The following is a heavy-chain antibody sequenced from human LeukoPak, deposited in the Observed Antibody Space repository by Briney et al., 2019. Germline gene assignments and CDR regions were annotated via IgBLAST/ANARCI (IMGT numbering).Heavy chain of an antibody. V-gene: IGHV4-59*01. CDR2: IYYSGST. D-gene: IGHD3-22*01. Sequence: SETLSLTCTVSGGSISSYYWSWIRQPPGKGLEWIGYIYYSGSTNYNPSLKSRVPISVDTSKNQFSLKLSSVTAADTAAYYCARDSSGYYHFDYWGQGTLVTVSS. J-gene: IGHJ4*02. CDR1: GGSISSYY. CDR3: ARDSSGYYHFDY.